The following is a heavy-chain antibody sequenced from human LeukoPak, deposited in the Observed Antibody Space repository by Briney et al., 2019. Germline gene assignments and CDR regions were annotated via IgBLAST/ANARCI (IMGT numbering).Heavy chain of an antibody. CDR2: ISGGGDST. J-gene: IGHJ4*02. D-gene: IGHD6-13*01. Sequence: PGGSLRLSCAASGFTFNNYAMNWVRQAPGKGLEWVSGISGGGDSTYYAGSVKGRFTISRDNSKNMMFLQMTSLRADEDTAVYYCAKDSSSASFYFDYWGQGTLVTVSS. V-gene: IGHV3-23*01. CDR3: AKDSSSASFYFDY. CDR1: GFTFNNYA.